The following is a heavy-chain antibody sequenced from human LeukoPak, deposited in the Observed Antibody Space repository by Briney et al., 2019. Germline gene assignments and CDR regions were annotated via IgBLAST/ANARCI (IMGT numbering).Heavy chain of an antibody. D-gene: IGHD3-10*01. CDR2: IYYSGST. V-gene: IGHV4-30-4*08. CDR3: ARDFGDYYGSGAN. CDR1: GGSISSGDYY. J-gene: IGHJ4*02. Sequence: PSETLSLTCTVSGGSISSGDYYWSWIRQPPGKGLEWIGYIYYSGSTYYNPSLKSRVTISVDTSKNQFSLKLSSVTAADTAAYYCARDFGDYYGSGANWGQGTLVTVSS.